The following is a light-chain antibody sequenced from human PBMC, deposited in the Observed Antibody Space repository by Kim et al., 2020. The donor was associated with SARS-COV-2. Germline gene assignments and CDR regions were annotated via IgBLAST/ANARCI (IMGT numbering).Light chain of an antibody. CDR3: QHYNNWPQT. Sequence: SVSPGESAALSCRASQSVYTNLAWYQQKPGQAPRLLIYGASTRAAGVPGRFTASGSGTEFTLTISSLQSEDCAIYFCQHYNNWPQTFGQGTKLEI. J-gene: IGKJ2*01. CDR1: QSVYTN. V-gene: IGKV3-15*01. CDR2: GAS.